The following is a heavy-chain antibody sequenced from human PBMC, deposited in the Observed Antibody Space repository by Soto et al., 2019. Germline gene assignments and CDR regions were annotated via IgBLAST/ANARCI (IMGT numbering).Heavy chain of an antibody. D-gene: IGHD1-20*01. Sequence: PGGSLRLSCAASGFTFSGYAMSWVRQAPGKGLEWVSLIIDSGGGTYYADSVKGRFTISRDNSKNILYLQMNSLRAEDTAVYYCARDNWNTVWGQGTMVTVSS. CDR2: IIDSGGGT. J-gene: IGHJ3*01. V-gene: IGHV3-23*01. CDR1: GFTFSGYA. CDR3: ARDNWNTV.